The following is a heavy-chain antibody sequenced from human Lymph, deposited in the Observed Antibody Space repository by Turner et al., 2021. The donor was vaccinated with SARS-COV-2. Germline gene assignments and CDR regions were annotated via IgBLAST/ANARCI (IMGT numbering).Heavy chain of an antibody. D-gene: IGHD1-1*01. Sequence: QLQLQESGPGLVKPSETLSLPCTVSGGSISSSSYYWGWIRQPPGKGLEWIGSIYYSGSTYYNPSLKSRVTISVDTSKNQFSLKLSSVTAADTAVYYCARLPGGRDYFDYWGQGTLVTVSS. CDR3: ARLPGGRDYFDY. CDR1: GGSISSSSYY. V-gene: IGHV4-39*01. CDR2: IYYSGST. J-gene: IGHJ4*02.